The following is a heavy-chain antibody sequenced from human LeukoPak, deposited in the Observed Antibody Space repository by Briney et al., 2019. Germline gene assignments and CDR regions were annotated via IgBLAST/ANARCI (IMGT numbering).Heavy chain of an antibody. D-gene: IGHD2-21*02. CDR1: GFTFSSYG. CDR3: ARDTDPYCGGDCDRDY. J-gene: IGHJ4*02. V-gene: IGHV3-21*01. CDR2: ISSSSSYI. Sequence: GGSLRLSCAASGFTFSSYGMNWVRQAPGKGLEWVSSISSSSSYIYYADSVKGRFTISRDNAKNSLYLQMNSLRAEDTAVYYCARDTDPYCGGDCDRDYWGQGTLVTVPS.